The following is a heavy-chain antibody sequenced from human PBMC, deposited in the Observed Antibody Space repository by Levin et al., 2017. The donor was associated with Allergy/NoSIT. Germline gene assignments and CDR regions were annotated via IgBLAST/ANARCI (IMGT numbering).Heavy chain of an antibody. CDR3: ASHYGGNYYYYGMDV. CDR2: IIPIFGTA. V-gene: IGHV1-69*06. J-gene: IGHJ6*02. D-gene: IGHD4-23*01. Sequence: KISCKASGGTFSSYAISWVRQAPGQGLEWMGGIIPIFGTANYAQKFQGRVTITADKSTSTAYMELSSLRSEDTAVYYCASHYGGNYYYYGMDVWGQGTTVTVSS. CDR1: GGTFSSYA.